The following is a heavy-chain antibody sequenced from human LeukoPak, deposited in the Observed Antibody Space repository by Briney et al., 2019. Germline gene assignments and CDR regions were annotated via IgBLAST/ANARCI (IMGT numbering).Heavy chain of an antibody. CDR2: IYDGGLT. Sequence: SSETLSLTCTVSGGSMNRYYWSWIRQTPGKGLEWIGHIYDGGLTDYNPSLKSRVTISRDTSKNQFSLKLSSVAAADTAVYYCARRTDFDHWGQGTLVIVSS. J-gene: IGHJ4*02. CDR3: ARRTDFDH. CDR1: GGSMNRYY. V-gene: IGHV4-59*08.